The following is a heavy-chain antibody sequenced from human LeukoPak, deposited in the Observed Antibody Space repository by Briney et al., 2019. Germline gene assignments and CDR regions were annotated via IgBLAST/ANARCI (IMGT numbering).Heavy chain of an antibody. J-gene: IGHJ6*02. Sequence: GGSLRLSCAASGFTVSSNYMSWVRQAPGKGLEWVSVIYSGGSTYYADSVKGRFTISRDDSKNTLYLQMNSLRAEDTAVYYCARCSLVVPAAMDYYGMDVWGQGTTVTVSS. CDR1: GFTVSSNY. CDR3: ARCSLVVPAAMDYYGMDV. V-gene: IGHV3-66*01. CDR2: IYSGGST. D-gene: IGHD2-2*01.